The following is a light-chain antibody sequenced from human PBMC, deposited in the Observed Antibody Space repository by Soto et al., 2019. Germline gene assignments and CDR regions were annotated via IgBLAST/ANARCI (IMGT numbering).Light chain of an antibody. CDR1: QSVRNNY. CDR2: DVS. Sequence: EIVLTQSPGTLSLSPGERATLSCRASQSVRNNYLVWYQQKPGQPPRFLMYDVSTRATGIPDRFSGSGSGTDFTLTSSRLDPEFFAVYYCQQYGSSPLTFDGATKVEIE. CDR3: QQYGSSPLT. V-gene: IGKV3-20*01. J-gene: IGKJ4*01.